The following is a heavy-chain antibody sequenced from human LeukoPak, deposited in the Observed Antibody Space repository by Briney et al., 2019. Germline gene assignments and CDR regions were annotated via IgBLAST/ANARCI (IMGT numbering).Heavy chain of an antibody. J-gene: IGHJ6*04. CDR3: AELGITMIGGV. CDR2: ISSSGSTI. V-gene: IGHV3-48*04. D-gene: IGHD3-10*02. Sequence: GGSLRLSCAASGFTFSIYCMTWVRQAPGKGLEWVSYISSSGSTIYYADSVKGRFTISRDNAKNSLYLQMNSLRAEDTAVYYCAELGITMIGGVWGKGTTVTISS. CDR1: GFTFSIYC.